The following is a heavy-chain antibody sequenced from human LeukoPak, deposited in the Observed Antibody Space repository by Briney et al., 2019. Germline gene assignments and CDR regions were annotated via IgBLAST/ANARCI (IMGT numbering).Heavy chain of an antibody. CDR3: ATALADYYDSSGYYFPFDY. J-gene: IGHJ4*02. Sequence: ASVKVSRKVSGYTLTELSMHWVRQAPGKGLEWMGGFDPEDGETIYAQKFQGRVTMTEDTSTDTAYMELSSLRSEDTAVYYCATALADYYDSSGYYFPFDYWGQGTLVTVSS. D-gene: IGHD3-22*01. CDR2: FDPEDGET. CDR1: GYTLTELS. V-gene: IGHV1-24*01.